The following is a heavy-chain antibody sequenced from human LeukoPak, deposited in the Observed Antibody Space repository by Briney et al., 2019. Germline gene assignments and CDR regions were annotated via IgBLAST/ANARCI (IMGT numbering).Heavy chain of an antibody. D-gene: IGHD3-16*02. V-gene: IGHV1-24*01. CDR3: ATLGELSLYVNY. CDR1: GYTLTELS. Sequence: ASVKVSCKVSGYTLTELSMHWVRQAPGKGLEWMGGFDPEDGETIYAQKFQGRVTMTEDTSTDTAYMELSSLRSEDTAVYYCATLGELSLYVNYWGQGTLVTVSS. CDR2: FDPEDGET. J-gene: IGHJ4*02.